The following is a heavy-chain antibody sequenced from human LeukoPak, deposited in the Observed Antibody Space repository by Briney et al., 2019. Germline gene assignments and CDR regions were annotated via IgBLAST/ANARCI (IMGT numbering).Heavy chain of an antibody. D-gene: IGHD3-22*01. CDR2: IHYSGST. Sequence: SETLSLTCTVSGGSIGSYYWSWIRQPPGKGLEWIGYIHYSGSTNHNPSLKSRVTISIDTSKNQISLRLTSVTAADTALYYCARCRHSYDSSGFPHYWGQGTLVTVSS. CDR3: ARCRHSYDSSGFPHY. J-gene: IGHJ4*02. V-gene: IGHV4-59*01. CDR1: GGSIGSYY.